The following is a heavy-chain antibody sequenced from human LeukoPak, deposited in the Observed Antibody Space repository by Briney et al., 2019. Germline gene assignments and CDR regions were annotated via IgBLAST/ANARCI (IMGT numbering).Heavy chain of an antibody. V-gene: IGHV3-23*01. CDR2: ISGITTNT. CDR1: GFTFSNYA. D-gene: IGHD1-26*01. Sequence: QSGGSLRLSCAASGFTFSNYAMSWVRQAPGKGLEWVSLISGITTNTYYADPVKGRFTISRDNSKNTLDLQMNSLRAEDTAGYYCAKHLLVGGTRGAYAFDIWGRGTMVTVSS. CDR3: AKHLLVGGTRGAYAFDI. J-gene: IGHJ3*02.